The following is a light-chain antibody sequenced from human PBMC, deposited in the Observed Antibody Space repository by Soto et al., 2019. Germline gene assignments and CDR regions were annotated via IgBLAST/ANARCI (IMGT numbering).Light chain of an antibody. CDR2: SNY. CDR1: DSNIGAGYD. Sequence: QSVLTQPPSVSGAPGQTVTISCIGSDSNIGAGYDLHWYQQLPGTAPKLLIHSNYLRASGVPDRFSASKSVTSASLAIIGLQAGDEADYYCQSYDTRLGDWVFGGGTKLTVL. V-gene: IGLV1-40*01. J-gene: IGLJ3*02. CDR3: QSYDTRLGDWV.